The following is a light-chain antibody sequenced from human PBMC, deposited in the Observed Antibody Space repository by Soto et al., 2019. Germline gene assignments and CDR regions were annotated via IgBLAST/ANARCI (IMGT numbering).Light chain of an antibody. CDR3: QVYGPSPPIT. V-gene: IGKV3-20*01. CDR1: QSVDIN. CDR2: DAS. Sequence: EIVLTQSPATLSVSPGERVTLSCRASQSVDINLAWYQQKPGQAPRLLIYDASNRATGIPDRFTGSGSGADFTLTISRPEPEDFAVYYCQVYGPSPPITFGQGTRLEIK. J-gene: IGKJ5*01.